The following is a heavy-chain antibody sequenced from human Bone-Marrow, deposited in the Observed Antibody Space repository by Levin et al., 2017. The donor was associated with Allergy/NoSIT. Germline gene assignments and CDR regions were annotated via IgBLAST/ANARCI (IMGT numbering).Heavy chain of an antibody. CDR2: MNPNSGNT. CDR1: GYTFTSYD. CDR3: ARGLLDILTTELVGMDV. Sequence: AASVKVSCKASGYTFTSYDINWVRQATGQGLEWMGWMNPNSGNTGYAQKFQGRVTMTRNTSISTAYMELSSLRSEDTAVYYCARGLLDILTTELVGMDVWGQGTTVTVSS. D-gene: IGHD4-11*01. V-gene: IGHV1-8*01. J-gene: IGHJ6*02.